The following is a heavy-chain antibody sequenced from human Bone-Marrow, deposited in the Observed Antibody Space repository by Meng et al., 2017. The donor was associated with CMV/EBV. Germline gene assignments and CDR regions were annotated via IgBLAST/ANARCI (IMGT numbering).Heavy chain of an antibody. Sequence: EVQLVESGGGLVQPGGSLRLSCAASGFTVSSNYMSWVRQAPGKGLECVSVIYSGGSTYYADSVKGRFTISRDNSKNTLYLQMNSLRAEDTAVYYCAREDDFLDWFDPWGQGTLVTVSS. CDR2: IYSGGST. V-gene: IGHV3-66*02. J-gene: IGHJ5*02. CDR3: AREDDFLDWFDP. CDR1: GFTVSSNY. D-gene: IGHD3-3*01.